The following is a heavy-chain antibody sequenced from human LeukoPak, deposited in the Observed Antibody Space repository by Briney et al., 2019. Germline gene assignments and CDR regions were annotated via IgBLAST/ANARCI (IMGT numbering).Heavy chain of an antibody. J-gene: IGHJ4*02. CDR2: IRYDGSNK. CDR1: GFTFSSYG. V-gene: IGHV3-30*02. CDR3: ATFSLDSS. Sequence: GGSLRLSCAASGFTFSSYGMHWVRQAPGKGLEWVAFIRYDGSNKYYADSVKGRFTISRDSAKNSLYFQMNSLRAEDTAMYYCATFSLDSSWGQGILVTVSS. D-gene: IGHD2/OR15-2a*01.